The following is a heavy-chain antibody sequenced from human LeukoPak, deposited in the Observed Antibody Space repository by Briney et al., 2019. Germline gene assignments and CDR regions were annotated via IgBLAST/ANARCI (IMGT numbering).Heavy chain of an antibody. J-gene: IGHJ5*02. Sequence: GGSLRLSCAASGFTFSSYAMSWVRQAPGKGLEWVSAISGSGDGTYYADSVKGRFTISRDNSKNTLYLQMSGLRAEDTAVYYCAKEPSYCTNGACYSRVFDRWGQGTLVTVSS. CDR1: GFTFSSYA. D-gene: IGHD2-8*01. V-gene: IGHV3-23*01. CDR3: AKEPSYCTNGACYSRVFDR. CDR2: ISGSGDGT.